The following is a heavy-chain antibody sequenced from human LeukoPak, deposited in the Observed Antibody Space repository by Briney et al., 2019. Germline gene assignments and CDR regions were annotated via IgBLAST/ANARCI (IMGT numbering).Heavy chain of an antibody. J-gene: IGHJ4*02. D-gene: IGHD6-13*01. CDR3: ARVVAAADSLPYDY. CDR2: ISSSSSYI. V-gene: IGHV3-21*01. Sequence: PGGSLRLSCAASGFTFSSYSMNWVRQAPGKGLEWVSSISSSSSYIYYADSVKGRFTISRDNAKNSLYLQMNRLRAEDTAVYYCARVVAAADSLPYDYWGQGTLVTVSS. CDR1: GFTFSSYS.